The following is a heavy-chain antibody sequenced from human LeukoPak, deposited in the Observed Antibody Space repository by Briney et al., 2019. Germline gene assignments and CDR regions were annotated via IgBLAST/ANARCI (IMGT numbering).Heavy chain of an antibody. CDR1: GGTFSSYA. D-gene: IGHD3-10*01. CDR2: MNPNSGNT. V-gene: IGHV1-8*02. CDR3: ARGITMVRGVIFGY. Sequence: ASVKVSCKASGGTFSSYAISWVRQAPGQGLEWMGWMNPNSGNTGYAQKFQGRVTMTRNTSISTAYMELSSLRSEDTAVYYCARGITMVRGVIFGYWGQGTLVTVSS. J-gene: IGHJ4*02.